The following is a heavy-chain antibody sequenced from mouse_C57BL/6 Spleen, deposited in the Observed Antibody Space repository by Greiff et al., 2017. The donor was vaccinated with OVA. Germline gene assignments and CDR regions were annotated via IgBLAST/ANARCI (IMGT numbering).Heavy chain of an antibody. J-gene: IGHJ1*03. CDR1: GYTFTDYN. CDR3: ARRTELGRYWYFDV. V-gene: IGHV1-18*01. CDR2: INPNNGGT. Sequence: EVKLMESGPELVKPGASVKIPCKASGYTFTDYNMDWVKQSHGKSLEWIGDINPNNGGTIYNQKFKGKATLTVDKSSSTAYMELRSLTSEDTAVYYCARRTELGRYWYFDVWGTGTTVTVSS. D-gene: IGHD4-1*01.